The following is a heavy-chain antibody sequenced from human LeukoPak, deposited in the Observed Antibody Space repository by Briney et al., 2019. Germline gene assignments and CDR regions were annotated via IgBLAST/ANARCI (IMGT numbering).Heavy chain of an antibody. D-gene: IGHD6-13*01. J-gene: IGHJ4*02. CDR2: IYHSGST. CDR3: ARGSSSLAY. CDR1: GYSISSGYY. V-gene: IGHV4-38-2*02. Sequence: SETLSLTCTVSGYSISSGYYWGWIRQPPGKGLEWIGSIYHSGSTYYNPSLKSRVTISVDTSKNQFSLKLSSVTAADTAVYYCARGSSSLAYWGQGTLVTVSS.